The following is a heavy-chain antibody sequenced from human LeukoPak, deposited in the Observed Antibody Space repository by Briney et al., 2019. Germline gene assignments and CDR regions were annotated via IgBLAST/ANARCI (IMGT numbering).Heavy chain of an antibody. D-gene: IGHD3-22*01. CDR1: GGSISSYY. J-gene: IGHJ6*03. V-gene: IGHV4-4*07. Sequence: SETLSLTCTVSGGSISSYYWSWTRQPAGKGLEWMGRIYTSGSTNYNPPLKSRVTMSVDTSKTQFSLKLSSVTAADTAVYYCAREVVVDYYYYYMDVWGKGTTVTVSS. CDR3: AREVVVDYYYYYMDV. CDR2: IYTSGST.